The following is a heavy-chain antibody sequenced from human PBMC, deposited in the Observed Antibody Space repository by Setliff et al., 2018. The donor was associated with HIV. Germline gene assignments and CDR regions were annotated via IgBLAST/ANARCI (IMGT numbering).Heavy chain of an antibody. CDR1: GFNFNTYS. J-gene: IGHJ4*02. D-gene: IGHD3-3*01. Sequence: GESLKISCEASGFNFNTYSMNWVRQAPGKGLEWVSYISSSGGTIYYADSVKGRFTISRDNAKKSLYLQMNSLRADDTAVYYCARAFSGYYFDYWGQGTLVTVSS. CDR3: ARAFSGYYFDY. V-gene: IGHV3-48*04. CDR2: ISSSGGTI.